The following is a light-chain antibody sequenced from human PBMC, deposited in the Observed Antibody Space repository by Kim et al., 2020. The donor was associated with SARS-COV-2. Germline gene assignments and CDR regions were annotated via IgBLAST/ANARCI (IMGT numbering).Light chain of an antibody. Sequence: EKRATLSCRASQSISSEFLAWYQQISGQPPRLLIFGASNRAAGIPDRFSGGGSGTDFTLTITRLEPADSALYYCQQYTTSPPAYTFGQGTKLEI. CDR3: QQYTTSPPAYT. CDR1: QSISSEF. CDR2: GAS. V-gene: IGKV3-20*01. J-gene: IGKJ2*01.